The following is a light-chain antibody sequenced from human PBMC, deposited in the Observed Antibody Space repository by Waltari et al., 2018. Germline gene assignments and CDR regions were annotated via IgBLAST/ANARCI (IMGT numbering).Light chain of an antibody. CDR1: SGSVSSDHY. V-gene: IGLV8-61*01. J-gene: IGLJ3*02. CDR2: TTN. CDR3: VLYMGFGISV. Sequence: QTVVTQEPSFSVSPGGTVTLTCGLSSGSVSSDHYPSWYQQTPGQTPRTLIYTTNTRSSGFPDRFSGSILGNKAALTITGAQAEDESDYYCVLYMGFGISVFGGGTKLTVL.